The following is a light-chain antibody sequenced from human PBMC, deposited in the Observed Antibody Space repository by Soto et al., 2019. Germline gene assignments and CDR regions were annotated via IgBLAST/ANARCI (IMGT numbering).Light chain of an antibody. Sequence: QSVPTQPASVSGSPGQSITISCTGTSSDVGAYNYVSWYLQHPGKAPKLMIYDVSYRPSGVSNRFSGSKSGNTASLTISGLQAEDEADYYCSSYTSSTTQVFGTGTKVTVL. CDR3: SSYTSSTTQV. V-gene: IGLV2-14*01. CDR2: DVS. J-gene: IGLJ1*01. CDR1: SSDVGAYNY.